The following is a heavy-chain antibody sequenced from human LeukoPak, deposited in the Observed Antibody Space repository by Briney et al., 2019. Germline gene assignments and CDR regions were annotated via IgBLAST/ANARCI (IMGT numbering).Heavy chain of an antibody. J-gene: IGHJ5*02. Sequence: SVKVSCKASGGTFSSYAISWVRQAPGQGLEWMGRIIPILGIANYAQKFQGRVTITADKSTSTAYMELSSLRSEDTAVYYCARDLGYHQFDPWGQGTLVTVSS. D-gene: IGHD2-2*01. CDR2: IIPILGIA. CDR1: GGTFSSYA. CDR3: ARDLGYHQFDP. V-gene: IGHV1-69*04.